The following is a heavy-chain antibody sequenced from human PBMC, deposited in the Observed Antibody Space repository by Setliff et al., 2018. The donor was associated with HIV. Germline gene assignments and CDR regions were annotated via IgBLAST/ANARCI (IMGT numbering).Heavy chain of an antibody. D-gene: IGHD3-3*01. Sequence: SETLSLTCTVSGPSVSSTDYYWGWIRLPPGKGLEWIASIHHSGSTWYNPSLKSRVTISADMSKNQFSLKLFSVTAADTAIYYCARPSFGIGGGSIFDSWGQGTLVTVSS. J-gene: IGHJ4*02. CDR1: GPSVSSTDYY. CDR2: IHHSGST. V-gene: IGHV4-39*01. CDR3: ARPSFGIGGGSIFDS.